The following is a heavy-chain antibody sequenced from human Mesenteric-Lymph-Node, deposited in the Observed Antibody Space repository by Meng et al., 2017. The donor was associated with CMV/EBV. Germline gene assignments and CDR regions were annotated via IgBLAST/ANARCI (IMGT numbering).Heavy chain of an antibody. J-gene: IGHJ1*01. D-gene: IGHD2-21*01. CDR1: GASVSSNY. Sequence: GGSLRLSCAVSGASVSSNYMSWVRQAPGKGLEWISVIYADGSTYYADSVKGRFTISRDNSKNTLYLQMNSLRAEDTAVFYCARADCVSSLCYFQQWGQGTLVTVSS. CDR3: ARADCVSSLCYFQQ. V-gene: IGHV3-53*01. CDR2: IYADGST.